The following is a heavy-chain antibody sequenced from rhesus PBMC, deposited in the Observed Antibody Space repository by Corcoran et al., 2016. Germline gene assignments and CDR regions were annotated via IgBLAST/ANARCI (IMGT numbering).Heavy chain of an antibody. Sequence: EVQLVQPGPEVQTPGASVKISCKASGYTFTAYYLHGGRQDRGKGREWMGRVDPEDGEAIHSQKFQDRVTITADTSTDTAYMELSSLRSEDTAVYYCATDRNNGYFDLWGPGTPITISS. D-gene: IGHD1-20*01. CDR2: VDPEDGEA. J-gene: IGHJ2*01. CDR3: ATDRNNGYFDL. V-gene: IGHV1-111*02. CDR1: GYTFTAYY.